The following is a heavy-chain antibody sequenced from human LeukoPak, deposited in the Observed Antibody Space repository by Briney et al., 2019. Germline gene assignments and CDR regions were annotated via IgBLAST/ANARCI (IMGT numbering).Heavy chain of an antibody. D-gene: IGHD6-6*01. J-gene: IGHJ5*02. CDR1: GGSISSYY. CDR2: IYYSGST. Sequence: SETLSLTCTVSGGSISSYYWSWIRQPPGQGLEWIGSIYYSGSTYYNPSLKSRVTISVGTSKNQFSLKLSSVTAADTAVYYCARQASFVFDPWGQGTLVTVSS. V-gene: IGHV4-59*05. CDR3: ARQASFVFDP.